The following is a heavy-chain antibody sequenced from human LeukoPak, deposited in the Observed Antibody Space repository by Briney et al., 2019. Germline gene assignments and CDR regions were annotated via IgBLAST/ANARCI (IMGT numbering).Heavy chain of an antibody. CDR2: IKQDGSEK. D-gene: IGHD3-16*01. CDR1: GFTFSSYW. CDR3: AKDRLTYYYYGMDV. V-gene: IGHV3-7*04. J-gene: IGHJ6*02. Sequence: GGSLRLSCAASGFTFSSYWMSWVRQAPGKGLEWVANIKQDGSEKYYVDSLKGRFTISRDNAKNSLYLQMNSLRAEGTAVYYCAKDRLTYYYYGMDVWGQGTTVTVSS.